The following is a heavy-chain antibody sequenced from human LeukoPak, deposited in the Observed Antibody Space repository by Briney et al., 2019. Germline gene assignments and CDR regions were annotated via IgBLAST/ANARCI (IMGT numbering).Heavy chain of an antibody. J-gene: IGHJ6*02. CDR2: IYYSGST. Sequence: SEPLSLTCTVSGGSISSYYWSWIRQPPGEGLEWIGNIYYSGSTNYNPSLKSRVTISVDTSKNQFSLKLSSVTAADTAVYYCARDYYGSGSYPYYYGMDVWGQGTTVTVSS. D-gene: IGHD3-10*01. CDR3: ARDYYGSGSYPYYYGMDV. CDR1: GGSISSYY. V-gene: IGHV4-59*01.